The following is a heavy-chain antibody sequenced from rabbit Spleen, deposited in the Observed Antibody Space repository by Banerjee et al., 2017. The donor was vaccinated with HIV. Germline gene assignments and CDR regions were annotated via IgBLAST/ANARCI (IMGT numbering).Heavy chain of an antibody. CDR1: GFSFSSSYY. D-gene: IGHD1-1*01. V-gene: IGHV1S40*01. J-gene: IGHJ4*01. CDR3: ARDLVGVIGWNFYL. CDR2: IDTGSSGST. Sequence: QSLEESGGGLVQPEGSLTLTCTASGFSFSSSYYMCWVRQAPGKGLEWIACIDTGSSGSTYYASWAKGRFTISRTSSTTVTLRMTSLTAADTATYFCARDLVGVIGWNFYLWGPGTLVTVS.